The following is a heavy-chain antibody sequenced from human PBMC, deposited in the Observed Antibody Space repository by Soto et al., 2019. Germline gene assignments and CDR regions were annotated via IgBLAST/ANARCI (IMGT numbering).Heavy chain of an antibody. Sequence: WWSLRLSCSASVFTFSSYAMTWVRQAPGKGLEWVSSISFSDGGTYYADSVKGRLTISRDNSKNTLFLQMNSLRVEDTAVYYCVKDDRILGRRYFDLWGRGTLVTVSS. CDR2: ISFSDGGT. J-gene: IGHJ2*01. CDR1: VFTFSSYA. D-gene: IGHD2-15*01. V-gene: IGHV3-23*01. CDR3: VKDDRILGRRYFDL.